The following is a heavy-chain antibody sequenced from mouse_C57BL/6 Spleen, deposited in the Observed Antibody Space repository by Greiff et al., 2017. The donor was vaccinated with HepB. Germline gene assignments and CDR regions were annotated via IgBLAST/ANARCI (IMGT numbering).Heavy chain of an antibody. CDR2: IYPGSGNT. D-gene: IGHD1-1*01. J-gene: IGHJ4*01. Sequence: QVQLQQSGPELVKPGASVKISCKASGYSFTSYYIHWVKQRPGQGLEWIGWIYPGSGNTKYNEKFKGKATLTADTSSSTAYMQRSSLTSEDSAVYYFARTTVVAGAMDYWGQGTSVTVSS. CDR3: ARTTVVAGAMDY. CDR1: GYSFTSYY. V-gene: IGHV1-66*01.